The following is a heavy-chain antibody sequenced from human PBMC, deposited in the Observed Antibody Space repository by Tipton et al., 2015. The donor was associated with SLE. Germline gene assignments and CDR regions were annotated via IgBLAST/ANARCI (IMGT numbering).Heavy chain of an antibody. D-gene: IGHD2-15*01. V-gene: IGHV4-59*02. CDR1: GGSVNTFY. J-gene: IGHJ5*02. CDR3: AKVGSADWLDP. Sequence: TLSLTCTVSGGSVNTFYWSWIRQPPGKGLEWIGEIFHSGSTNYNPSLKSRVTISVDKSRNQFSLRLRSVTAADTAIYYCAKVGSADWLDPWGQGTLVTVSS. CDR2: IFHSGST.